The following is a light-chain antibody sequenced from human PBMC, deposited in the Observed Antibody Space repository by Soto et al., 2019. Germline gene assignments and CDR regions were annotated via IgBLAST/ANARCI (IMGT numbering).Light chain of an antibody. CDR2: AAS. J-gene: IGKJ1*01. Sequence: DIQMTQSPSSLSASVGDRVTITCRASQSISSHLNWYQQKPGKAPKLLIYAASSLQSGVPARFSGSGSGTDFTLTISSLQPEDFATYYCQQSYSTPWTFGQGTKVDI. CDR1: QSISSH. CDR3: QQSYSTPWT. V-gene: IGKV1-39*01.